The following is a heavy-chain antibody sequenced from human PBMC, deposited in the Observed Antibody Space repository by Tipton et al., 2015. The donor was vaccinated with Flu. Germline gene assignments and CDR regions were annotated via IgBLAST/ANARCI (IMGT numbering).Heavy chain of an antibody. CDR3: ARAGQPLLYQGGLHY. CDR1: GGTFSSYA. J-gene: IGHJ4*02. V-gene: IGHV1-69*01. CDR2: IIPIFGTA. D-gene: IGHD2-2*02. Sequence: QSGAEVKKPGSSVKVSCKASGGTFSSYAISWVRQAPGQGGEWMGGIIPIFGTANYAQKFQGRVTITADESTSTAYMELSSLRSEDTAVYYGARAGQPLLYQGGLHYWGQGTLVTVSS.